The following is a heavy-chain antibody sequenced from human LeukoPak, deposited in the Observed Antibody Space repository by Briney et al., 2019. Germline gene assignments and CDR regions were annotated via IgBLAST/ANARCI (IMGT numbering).Heavy chain of an antibody. Sequence: GGSLRLSCVASGFTFDSYAMIWVHQAPGKGLESVSGISDSGGRTYYTESVKGRFTISRDNSKNTLYLQMNSLRGEDTAVYYCAKEPYYYDSSGLSWGQGTLVTVSS. D-gene: IGHD3-22*01. J-gene: IGHJ5*02. V-gene: IGHV3-23*01. CDR3: AKEPYYYDSSGLS. CDR2: ISDSGGRT. CDR1: GFTFDSYA.